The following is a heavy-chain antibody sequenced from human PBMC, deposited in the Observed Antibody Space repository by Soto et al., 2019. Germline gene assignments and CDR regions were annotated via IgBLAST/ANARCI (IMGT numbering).Heavy chain of an antibody. CDR2: IIPIFGTV. CDR1: GGTFSNYA. Sequence: QVQLVQSGAEVKKPGSSVTVSCKASGGTFSNYALDWVRQAPGQGLAWMGGIIPIFGTVRHAQNFQGRVTITADDSTATAYMELSSLRYEDTAMYYWATGGERDYYDHSGWRWGQGTLVTVSS. D-gene: IGHD3-22*01. CDR3: ATGGERDYYDHSGWR. V-gene: IGHV1-69*12. J-gene: IGHJ1*01.